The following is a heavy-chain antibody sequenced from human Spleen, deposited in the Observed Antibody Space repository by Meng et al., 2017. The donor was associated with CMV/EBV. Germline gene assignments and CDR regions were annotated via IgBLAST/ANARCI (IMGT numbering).Heavy chain of an antibody. Sequence: FSNVWMSWVRQAPGKGLEWVGRIKNAIDGGTTEYAAPVKGRFTISREDSKNTLYLQMNRLKTEDTAIYYCTTEYHIAEMGREYYFDFWGQGSLVTVSS. CDR2: IKNAIDGGTT. CDR3: TTEYHIAEMGREYYFDF. V-gene: IGHV3-15*01. J-gene: IGHJ4*02. D-gene: IGHD2-21*01. CDR1: FSNVW.